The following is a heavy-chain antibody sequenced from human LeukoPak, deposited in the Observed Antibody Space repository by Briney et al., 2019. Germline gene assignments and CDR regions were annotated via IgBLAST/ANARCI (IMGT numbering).Heavy chain of an antibody. CDR3: AELGITMIGGV. CDR2: TSHDGSFK. CDR1: GFIFRNCA. D-gene: IGHD3-10*02. Sequence: GGSLRLSCAASGFIFRNCAIHWVRQAPGKGLEWVAITSHDGSFKSYGDSVKGRFTITLSTDNSENTVYLQMNSLRIEDTAVYYCAELGITMIGGVWGKGTTVTISS. J-gene: IGHJ6*04. V-gene: IGHV3-30*04.